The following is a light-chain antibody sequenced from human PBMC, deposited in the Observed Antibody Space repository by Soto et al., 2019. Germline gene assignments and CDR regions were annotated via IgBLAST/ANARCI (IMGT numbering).Light chain of an antibody. CDR1: QGIGSY. CDR2: GAS. J-gene: IGKJ4*01. Sequence: DFPLTQSPSFLSASVGDRVTITCRASQGIGSYLGWYQQAPGKAPKLLIYGASTLQSGVPSRFRGSGSGTEFTLTFSGRQPEDFASCYFQQLNISRSFGGGTRVEI. CDR3: QQLNISRS. V-gene: IGKV1-9*01.